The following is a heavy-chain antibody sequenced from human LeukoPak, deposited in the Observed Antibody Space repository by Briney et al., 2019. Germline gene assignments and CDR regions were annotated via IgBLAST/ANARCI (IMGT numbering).Heavy chain of an antibody. CDR2: IYYSGST. CDR1: GGSISSGSYY. V-gene: IGHV4-61*01. CDR3: ARAYRGYDYYFDY. Sequence: SETLSLTCTVSGGSISSGSYYWSWIRQPPGKGLEWIGYIYYSGSTNYNPSLKSRVTISVDTSKNQFSLKLSSVAAADTAVYYCARAYRGYDYYFDYWGQGTLVTVSS. J-gene: IGHJ4*02. D-gene: IGHD5-12*01.